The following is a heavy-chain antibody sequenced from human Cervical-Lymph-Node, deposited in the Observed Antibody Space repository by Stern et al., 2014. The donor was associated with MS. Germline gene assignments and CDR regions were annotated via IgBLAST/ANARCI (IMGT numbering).Heavy chain of an antibody. J-gene: IGHJ4*02. CDR2: ISGYNGNT. Sequence: VQLVQSGAEVKKPGASVKVSCKTSAYNFTNYGVTWVRQAPGQGLEWMGLISGYNGNTNYAQKFQGRVTMTTDTSTNTAYMELRSLRSSDTAVYYCARAGYDVSGLSDYWGQGTLVTVSS. D-gene: IGHD5-12*01. CDR3: ARAGYDVSGLSDY. V-gene: IGHV1-18*01. CDR1: AYNFTNYG.